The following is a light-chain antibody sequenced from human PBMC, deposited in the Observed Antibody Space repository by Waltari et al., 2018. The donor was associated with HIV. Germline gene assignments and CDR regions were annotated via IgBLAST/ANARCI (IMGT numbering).Light chain of an antibody. V-gene: IGLV2-14*03. J-gene: IGLJ2*01. CDR1: SSDIGSFDY. CDR3: CSYSDSGTIL. Sequence: SALTQPASVSGSPGQSITISCLGASSDIGSFDYVSWYQQHHDKAPKLILYDVTYRPSGVSGRFSGSRSGSMASLTISGLQPEDEADYFCCSYSDSGTILFGGGTRVTVL. CDR2: DVT.